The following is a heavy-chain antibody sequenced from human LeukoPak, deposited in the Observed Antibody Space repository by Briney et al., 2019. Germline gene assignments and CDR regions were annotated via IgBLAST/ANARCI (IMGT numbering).Heavy chain of an antibody. CDR1: GGSISSSSYY. V-gene: IGHV4-39*07. Sequence: PSETLSLTCTVSGGSISSSSYYWGWIRQPPGKGLEWIGEINHSGSTNYNPSLKSRVTISVDTSKNQFSLKLSSVTAADTAVYYCARRSPWGWAYGGQMDVWGKGTTVTISS. CDR2: INHSGST. D-gene: IGHD4-23*01. CDR3: ARRSPWGWAYGGQMDV. J-gene: IGHJ6*04.